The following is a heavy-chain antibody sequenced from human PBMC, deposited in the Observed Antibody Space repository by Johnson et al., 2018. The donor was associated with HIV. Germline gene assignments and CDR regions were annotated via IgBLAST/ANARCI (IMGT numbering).Heavy chain of an antibody. Sequence: EVQLLESGGGLVKPGGSLTVSCAASGMAFSDLWMNWVRQAPGKGLEWVAVIYSGGYTYSADSVKGRFTISRDNSKNTLYLQMNSLRAEDTAVYYCARGTGTDDAFDIWGQGTMVTVSS. CDR3: ARGTGTDDAFDI. J-gene: IGHJ3*02. D-gene: IGHD1-1*01. CDR1: GMAFSDLW. V-gene: IGHV3-66*01. CDR2: IYSGGYT.